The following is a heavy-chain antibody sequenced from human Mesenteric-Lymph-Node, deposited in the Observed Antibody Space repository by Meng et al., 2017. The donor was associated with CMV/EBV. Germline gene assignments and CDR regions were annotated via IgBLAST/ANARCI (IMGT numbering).Heavy chain of an antibody. Sequence: GESLKISCVGSELTFRSYAIHWVRQAPGKGLEWVSIIPYDGTNKYYADSVTGRCTISRDNSKNTAYLQMDRLRAEDTAVYYCAREVGCSGSSCSHGWRDYYYGMDVWGRGTTVTVSS. CDR1: ELTFRSYA. D-gene: IGHD2-15*01. V-gene: IGHV3-30*04. J-gene: IGHJ6*02. CDR2: IPYDGTNK. CDR3: AREVGCSGSSCSHGWRDYYYGMDV.